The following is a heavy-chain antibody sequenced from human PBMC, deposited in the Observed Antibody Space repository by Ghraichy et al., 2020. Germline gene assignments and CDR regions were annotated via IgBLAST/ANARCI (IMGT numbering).Heavy chain of an antibody. V-gene: IGHV4-39*01. J-gene: IGHJ3*02. D-gene: IGHD5-12*01. Sequence: SETLSLTCTVSGGSISSSSYYWGWIRQPPGKGLEWIGSIYYSGSTYYNPSLKSRVTISVDTSKNQFSLKLSSVTAADTAVYYCARHIFNEYSGYDLDLDAFDIWGQGTMVTVSS. CDR2: IYYSGST. CDR3: ARHIFNEYSGYDLDLDAFDI. CDR1: GGSISSSSYY.